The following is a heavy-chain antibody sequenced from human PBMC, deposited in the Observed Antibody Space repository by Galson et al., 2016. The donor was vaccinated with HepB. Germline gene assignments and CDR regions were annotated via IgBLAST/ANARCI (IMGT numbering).Heavy chain of an antibody. J-gene: IGHJ5*02. V-gene: IGHV3-23*01. Sequence: LRLSCAASGFTFSSYAMSWVRQAPGKGLEWVSAISGSGATTHYADSVKGRFTISRDNSKDTLYLQMNSLKAEDTALYYCAKDPLEYSTSAGWFDPWGQGTLVTVSS. D-gene: IGHD6-6*01. CDR1: GFTFSSYA. CDR2: ISGSGATT. CDR3: AKDPLEYSTSAGWFDP.